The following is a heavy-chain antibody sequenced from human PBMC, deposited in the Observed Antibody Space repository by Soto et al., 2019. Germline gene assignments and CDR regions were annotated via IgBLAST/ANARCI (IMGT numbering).Heavy chain of an antibody. V-gene: IGHV3-9*01. CDR2: ISWNSGSI. J-gene: IGHJ4*02. CDR3: ARRPENFWSGYPEAFDY. CDR1: GFTFDDYA. Sequence: GGSLRLSCAASGFTFDDYAMHWVRQAPGKGLEWVSGISWNSGSIGYADSVKGRFTISRDNAKNSVSLQMNSLRADDTGVYYCARRPENFWSGYPEAFDYWGPGTLVTVSS. D-gene: IGHD3-3*01.